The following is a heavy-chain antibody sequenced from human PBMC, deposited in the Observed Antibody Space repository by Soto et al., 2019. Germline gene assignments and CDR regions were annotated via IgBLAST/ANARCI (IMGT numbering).Heavy chain of an antibody. CDR3: ARHCSSTSCYAY. V-gene: IGHV4-39*01. CDR2: IQSSGST. CDR1: GGSISSSFYY. J-gene: IGHJ4*02. D-gene: IGHD2-2*01. Sequence: SETLSLTCTVSGGSISSSFYYWGWIRQPPGKGLEWIGSIQSSGSTYYNPSLKSRVTISVDTSKNQFSLKLSPVTAADTAVYYCARHCSSTSCYAYWGQGTLVTVSS.